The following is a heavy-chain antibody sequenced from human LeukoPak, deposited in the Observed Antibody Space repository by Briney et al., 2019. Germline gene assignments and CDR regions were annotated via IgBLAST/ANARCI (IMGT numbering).Heavy chain of an antibody. CDR3: ARDQEAFDY. CDR1: GHTFTGYY. V-gene: IGHV1-46*01. J-gene: IGHJ4*02. Sequence: ASVKVSCKTSGHTFTGYYIHWVRQAPGQGLEWMGMIYPRDGSTSYAQKFQGRVTVTRDTSTSTVHMELSGLRSEDTAVYYCARDQEAFDYWGQGTLVTVSS. CDR2: IYPRDGST.